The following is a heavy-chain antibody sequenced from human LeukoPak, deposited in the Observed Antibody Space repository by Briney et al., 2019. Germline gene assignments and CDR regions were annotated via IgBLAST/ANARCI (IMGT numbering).Heavy chain of an antibody. Sequence: GGSLRLSCAASGFTVSSNYMSWVRQAPGKGLEWVSVIYSGGSTYYADSVKGRFTISRDNSKNTLYLQMNSLRAEDTAVYYCARSKPDHTTPDYWGQGTLVTVSS. D-gene: IGHD1-26*01. CDR3: ARSKPDHTTPDY. J-gene: IGHJ4*02. CDR2: IYSGGST. V-gene: IGHV3-66*01. CDR1: GFTVSSNY.